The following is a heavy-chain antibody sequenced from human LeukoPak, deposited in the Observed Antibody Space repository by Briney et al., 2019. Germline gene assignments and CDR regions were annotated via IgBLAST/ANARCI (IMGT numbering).Heavy chain of an antibody. CDR2: IYTSGST. V-gene: IGHV4-61*02. J-gene: IGHJ6*03. CDR1: GGSISSGSYY. CDR3: ARDQYYYGSGSSNPTYYYYYYYMDV. Sequence: SQTLSLTCTVSGGSISSGSYYWRWLRQPAGKGLEWLGRIYTSGSTNYNPSLKSRVTISVDTSKNQFSLKLSSVTAADTAVYYCARDQYYYGSGSSNPTYYYYYYYMDVWGKGTTVTVSS. D-gene: IGHD3-10*01.